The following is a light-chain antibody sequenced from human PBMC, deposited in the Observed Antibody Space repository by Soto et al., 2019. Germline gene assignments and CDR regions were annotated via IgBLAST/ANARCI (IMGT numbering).Light chain of an antibody. V-gene: IGLV9-49*03. CDR2: VDAGGIVG. J-gene: IGLJ2*01. Sequence: QPVLTQPPSASATLGATVTLTCTLSSGYSNYRVDWYQQRPGKGPRLVMRVDAGGIVGSRGDGIPDRFSVMGSGLNRYLTIKNIQEEDESDYHCGADHGSGSNFVKVFGGGTQLTVL. CDR1: SGYSNYR. CDR3: GADHGSGSNFVKV.